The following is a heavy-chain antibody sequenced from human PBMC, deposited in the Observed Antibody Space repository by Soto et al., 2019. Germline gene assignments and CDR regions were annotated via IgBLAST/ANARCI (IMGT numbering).Heavy chain of an antibody. CDR3: ARGGIPPSGYGIAYAMDV. D-gene: IGHD1-26*01. V-gene: IGHV4-39*01. Sequence: SETLSLTCTVSGVSISGSRDYWGWIRQPPGRGLEWIGNIYYSGSTYYTPALKSRVTLSVDTSKNQFSLNLNSVTAADTAVYYCARGGIPPSGYGIAYAMDVWGQGTTVTVSS. J-gene: IGHJ6*02. CDR2: IYYSGST. CDR1: GVSISGSRDY.